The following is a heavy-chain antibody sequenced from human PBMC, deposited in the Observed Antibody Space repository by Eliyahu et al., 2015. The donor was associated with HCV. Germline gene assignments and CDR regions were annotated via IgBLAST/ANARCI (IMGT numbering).Heavy chain of an antibody. CDR3: VKGVGIVVTPAVNPGDN. D-gene: IGHD2-15*01. J-gene: IGHJ4*02. CDR2: ISGSGGST. Sequence: EVQLLESGGAPVQPGGSLRLSCSASXFNFXNXAMTWVRQAPGKGLEWVSGISGSGGSTYYADSVKGRFTISRDNSRNTLYLQMNSLRVEDAARYYCVKGVGIVVTPAVNPGDNWGQGTLVTVSS. V-gene: IGHV3-23*01. CDR1: XFNFXNXA.